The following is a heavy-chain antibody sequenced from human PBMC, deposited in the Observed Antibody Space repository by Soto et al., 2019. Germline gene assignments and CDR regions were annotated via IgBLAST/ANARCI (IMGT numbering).Heavy chain of an antibody. V-gene: IGHV3-11*01. Sequence: QVQLVVSGGGLVKPGGSLRISCAASGFTFSDYYISWIRQDPGKGLEWVSYISSSGSMIYYADSVKGRFTISRDNAKNSLYLQMNSLRAEDTAVYYCALAGYDSNYYAVTPLSAGHFWGQGTLVTVSS. CDR2: ISSSGSMI. J-gene: IGHJ4*02. D-gene: IGHD4-4*01. CDR1: GFTFSDYY. CDR3: ALAGYDSNYYAVTPLSAGHF.